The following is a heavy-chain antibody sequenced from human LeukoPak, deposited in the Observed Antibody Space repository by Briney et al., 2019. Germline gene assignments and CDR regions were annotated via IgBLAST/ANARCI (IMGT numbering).Heavy chain of an antibody. Sequence: ASVKVSCKASGYTFTSYGISWVRQAPGQGLEWMGWISAYNGNTNYAQKLQGRVTMTTDTSTSTAYMELRSLRSDDTAVYYCARVIFYDSSGNYYMDVWGKGTTVTISS. D-gene: IGHD3-22*01. CDR2: ISAYNGNT. CDR1: GYTFTSYG. V-gene: IGHV1-18*01. CDR3: ARVIFYDSSGNYYMDV. J-gene: IGHJ6*03.